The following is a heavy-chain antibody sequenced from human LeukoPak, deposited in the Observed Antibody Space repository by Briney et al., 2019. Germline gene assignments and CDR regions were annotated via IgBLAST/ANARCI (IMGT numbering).Heavy chain of an antibody. J-gene: IGHJ3*02. CDR1: GLTFSSTA. CDR3: AKDPWGGVDAFDI. CDR2: LSSSGGSR. V-gene: IGHV3-23*01. D-gene: IGHD3-16*01. Sequence: GGSLRLSCAVSGLTFSSTAMSWVRQAPGKGLEWVSGLSSSGGSRYYADSVKGRFTISRDNFKNTLYLQMNGLRAEDTAVYYCAKDPWGGVDAFDIWGQGTMVTVSS.